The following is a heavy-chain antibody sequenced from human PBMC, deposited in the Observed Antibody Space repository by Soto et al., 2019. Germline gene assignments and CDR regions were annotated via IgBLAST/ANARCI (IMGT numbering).Heavy chain of an antibody. CDR1: GFTFSSYG. CDR3: AKGPPLLRNSSSWPTGPYYGMDV. Sequence: GGSLRLSCAASGFTFSSYGMHWVRQAPGKGLEWVAVISYDGSNKYYADSVKGRFTISRDNSKNTLYVQMNSLRAEDTAVYYCAKGPPLLRNSSSWPTGPYYGMDVWGQETTVTVSS. J-gene: IGHJ6*02. CDR2: ISYDGSNK. D-gene: IGHD6-13*01. V-gene: IGHV3-30*18.